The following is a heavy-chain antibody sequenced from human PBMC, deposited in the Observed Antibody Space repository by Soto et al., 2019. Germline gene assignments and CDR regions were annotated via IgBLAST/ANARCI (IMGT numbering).Heavy chain of an antibody. Sequence: ETLSLTCAVYGGSFSSYYWGWIRQPPGKGLEWIGSIYYSGSTYYNPSLKSRVTISVDTSKNQFSLKLSSVTAADTAVYYCARHRGPMVRGVITNWFDPWGQGTLVTVSS. J-gene: IGHJ5*02. CDR1: GGSFSSYY. CDR3: ARHRGPMVRGVITNWFDP. D-gene: IGHD3-10*01. CDR2: IYYSGST. V-gene: IGHV4-39*01.